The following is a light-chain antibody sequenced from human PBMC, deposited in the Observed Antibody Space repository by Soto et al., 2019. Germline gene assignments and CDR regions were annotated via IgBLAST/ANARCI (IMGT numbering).Light chain of an antibody. CDR2: EVS. Sequence: QSALTQPASASGSPGQSITISCTGTSSDVGGYNYVSWYQQHPGKAPKLMIYEVSNRPSGVSNRFSGSKSGNTASLTISGLQAEDEADFYCSSYTSSSPHVVFGGGTKLTVL. CDR1: SSDVGGYNY. J-gene: IGLJ2*01. V-gene: IGLV2-14*01. CDR3: SSYTSSSPHVV.